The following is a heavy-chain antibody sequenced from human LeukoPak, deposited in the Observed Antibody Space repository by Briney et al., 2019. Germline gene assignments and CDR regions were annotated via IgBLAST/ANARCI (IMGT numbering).Heavy chain of an antibody. J-gene: IGHJ4*02. CDR3: ARGGPFHSQI. V-gene: IGHV3-7*04. Sequence: GGSLRLSCAASGFTFSNHWXXXXXXXXXXXXEWXXNINQDGSENYXXDSXXXXXXXXXXXXRNSLYLQMNSLRADDTAVYYFARGGPFHSQIWGQGTLVTVSS. D-gene: IGHD3/OR15-3a*01. CDR2: INQDGSEN. CDR1: GFTFSNHW.